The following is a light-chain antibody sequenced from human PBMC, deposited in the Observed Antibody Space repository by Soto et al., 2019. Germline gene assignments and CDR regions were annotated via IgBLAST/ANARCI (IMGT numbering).Light chain of an antibody. J-gene: IGKJ3*01. CDR2: GAS. CDR3: QHYNNLPPFT. V-gene: IGKV1-33*01. CDR1: QDIRTS. Sequence: DIQMTQSPSSLSASVGARVTITCQASQDIRTSLSWFQQKPGRAPKLLIYGASYLETGVPSRFRGSGSGTDFNFTISRLPAEDIAKYYCQHYNNLPPFTFGPGTKVDIK.